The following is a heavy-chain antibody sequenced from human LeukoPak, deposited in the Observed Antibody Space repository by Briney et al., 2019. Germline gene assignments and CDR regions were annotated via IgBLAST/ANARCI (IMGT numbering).Heavy chain of an antibody. CDR3: ARSTLTHGRFDP. V-gene: IGHV3-30-3*01. Sequence: GGSLRLSCAASGFTFSSYAMHWVRQAPGKGLEWVAVISYDGSNKYYADSVKGRFTISRDNSKNTLYLQMNSLRAEDTAVYYCARSTLTHGRFDPWGQGTLLTVSS. CDR1: GFTFSSYA. CDR2: ISYDGSNK. D-gene: IGHD1-26*01. J-gene: IGHJ5*02.